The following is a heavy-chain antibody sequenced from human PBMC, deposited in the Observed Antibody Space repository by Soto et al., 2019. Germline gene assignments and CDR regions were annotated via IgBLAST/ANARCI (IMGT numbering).Heavy chain of an antibody. D-gene: IGHD6-19*01. CDR1: GGSISSYY. CDR3: ARVRAVAGTIDY. J-gene: IGHJ4*02. V-gene: IGHV4-59*01. CDR2: SYYSGST. Sequence: QVQLQESGPGLVKPSETLSLTCTVSGGSISSYYWSWIRQPPGKGLEWIGYSYYSGSTNYNPSLTSRVTISVDTSKNQFSLKLSSVTAADTAVYYCARVRAVAGTIDYWGQGTLVTVSS.